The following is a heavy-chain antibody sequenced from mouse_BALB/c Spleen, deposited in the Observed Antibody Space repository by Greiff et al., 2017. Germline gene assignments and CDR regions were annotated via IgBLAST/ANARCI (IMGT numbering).Heavy chain of an antibody. CDR1: GYTFTSYY. CDR3: ARSRVTTAGYFDY. J-gene: IGHJ2*01. V-gene: IGHV1S56*01. CDR2: IYPGNVNT. Sequence: VQLQQSGPELVKPGASVRISCKASGYTFTSYYIHWVKQRPGQGLEWIGWIYPGNVNTKYNEKFKGKATLTADKSSSTAYMQLSSLTSEDSAVYFCARSRVTTAGYFDYWGQGTTLTVSS. D-gene: IGHD1-2*01.